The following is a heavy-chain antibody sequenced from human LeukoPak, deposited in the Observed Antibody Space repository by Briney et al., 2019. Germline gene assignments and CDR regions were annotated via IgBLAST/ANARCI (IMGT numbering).Heavy chain of an antibody. D-gene: IGHD2-15*01. CDR3: ARCATPRISCFDF. CDR2: RNPNSGNT. V-gene: IGHV1-8*02. CDR1: GYTFTNYD. Sequence: ASVKVSCKASGYTFTNYDINWVRQAAGQGLEWMGWRNPNSGNTGYAQKFQGRVTINRNTSISTAYMELSSLRSEDTAVYYCARCATPRISCFDFWGQGTLVTVSS. J-gene: IGHJ4*02.